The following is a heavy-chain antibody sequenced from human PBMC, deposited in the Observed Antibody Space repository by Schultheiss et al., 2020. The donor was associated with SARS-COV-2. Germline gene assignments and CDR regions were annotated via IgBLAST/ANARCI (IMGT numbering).Heavy chain of an antibody. J-gene: IGHJ4*02. V-gene: IGHV4-34*01. D-gene: IGHD3-22*01. CDR3: ARGLANYDTSDLFVY. CDR1: GFTFSDYY. CDR2: INHSGST. Sequence: ESLKISCAASGFTFSDYYMSWIRQPPGKGLEWIGEINHSGSTNYNPSLKSRVTISVDTSKNQFSLHLSSVTPEDTAVYYCARGLANYDTSDLFVYWGQGTMVTVSS.